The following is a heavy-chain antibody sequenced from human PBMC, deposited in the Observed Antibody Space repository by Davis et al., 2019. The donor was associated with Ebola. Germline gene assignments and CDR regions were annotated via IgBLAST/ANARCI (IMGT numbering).Heavy chain of an antibody. CDR1: GGSFSGYY. CDR2: IYYSGST. D-gene: IGHD1-26*01. CDR3: ARAAAWVGATHY. Sequence: SETLSLTCAVYGGSFSGYYWSWIRQPPGKGLDWIGYIYYSGSTNYNPSLKSRVTISVDTSKNQFSLKLSSVTAADTAVYYCARAAAWVGATHYWGQGTLVTVSS. V-gene: IGHV4-59*01. J-gene: IGHJ4*02.